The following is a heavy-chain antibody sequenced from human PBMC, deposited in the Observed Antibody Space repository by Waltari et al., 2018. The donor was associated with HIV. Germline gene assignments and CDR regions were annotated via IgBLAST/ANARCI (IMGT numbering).Heavy chain of an antibody. CDR2: IIPSFGTA. CDR1: GGTFSSYA. CDR3: ARDLRHGDYHWFDP. J-gene: IGHJ5*02. Sequence: QVQLVQSGAEVKKPGSSVKVSCKASGGTFSSYAISWVRQAPGQGLEWMGGIIPSFGTANYAQKYQGRVTITADKSTSTAYMELSSLRSEDTAVYYCARDLRHGDYHWFDPWGQGTLVTVSS. D-gene: IGHD4-17*01. V-gene: IGHV1-69*06.